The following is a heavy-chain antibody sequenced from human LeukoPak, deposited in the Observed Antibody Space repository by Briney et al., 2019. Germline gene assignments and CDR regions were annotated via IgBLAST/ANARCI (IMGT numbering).Heavy chain of an antibody. CDR2: ISSSSYI. D-gene: IGHD1-14*01. V-gene: IGHV3-21*01. Sequence: GGSLRLSCAASGFTFSSYSMNWVRQAPGKGLEWVSSISSSSYIYYADSVKGRFTISRDNAKNSLYLQMNSLRAEDTAVYYCARARYKRAFDIWGQGTMVTVSS. J-gene: IGHJ3*02. CDR1: GFTFSSYS. CDR3: ARARYKRAFDI.